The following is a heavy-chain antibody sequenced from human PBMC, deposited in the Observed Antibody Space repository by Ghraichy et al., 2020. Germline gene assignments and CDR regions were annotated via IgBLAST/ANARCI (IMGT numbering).Heavy chain of an antibody. Sequence: ASVKVSCKASGYTFTSYGISWVRQAPGQGLEWMGWISAYNGNTNYAQKLQGRVTMTTDTSTSTAYMELRSLRSDDTAVYYCARVRTTVTLTYYYYYYMDVWGKGTTVTVSS. CDR2: ISAYNGNT. J-gene: IGHJ6*03. CDR1: GYTFTSYG. V-gene: IGHV1-18*01. D-gene: IGHD4-11*01. CDR3: ARVRTTVTLTYYYYYYMDV.